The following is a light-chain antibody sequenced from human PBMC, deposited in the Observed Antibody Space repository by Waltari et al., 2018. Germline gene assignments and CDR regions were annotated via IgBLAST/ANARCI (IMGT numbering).Light chain of an antibody. CDR3: CSYAGSPYV. Sequence: SCNQQHPGKAPKLIFSAVTKRPPGVPARFSGSKSGNTASLTISGLQAEDEADYYCCSYAGSPYVFGTGTKVTVL. V-gene: IGLV2-11*03. J-gene: IGLJ1*01. CDR2: AVT.